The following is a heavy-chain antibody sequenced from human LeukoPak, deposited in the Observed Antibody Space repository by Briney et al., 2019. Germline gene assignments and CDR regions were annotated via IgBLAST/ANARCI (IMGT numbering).Heavy chain of an antibody. J-gene: IGHJ6*03. V-gene: IGHV4-31*03. CDR1: GGSISSGGYY. Sequence: SETLSLTCTVSGGSISSGGYYWSWLRQHPGKGLEWIWYIYYSGSTYYNPSLKSRVTISVDTSKNQFSLKLSSVTAADTAVYYCARSGDRSSSYYYYYMDVWGKGTTVTVSS. D-gene: IGHD6-6*01. CDR3: ARSGDRSSSYYYYYMDV. CDR2: IYYSGST.